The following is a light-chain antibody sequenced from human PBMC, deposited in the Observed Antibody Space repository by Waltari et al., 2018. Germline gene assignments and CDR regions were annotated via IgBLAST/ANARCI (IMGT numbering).Light chain of an antibody. Sequence: EIVLTQSPGTLSLSPVERATLSCRASQTVSSNYLAWYQQKPGQAPRLLIYGASRRATGIPDRFSGGGSGTDFTLVISRLEPEDFAVYYCQQYGSSPLYSFGQGTKLEIK. V-gene: IGKV3-20*01. CDR3: QQYGSSPLYS. CDR2: GAS. CDR1: QTVSSNY. J-gene: IGKJ2*01.